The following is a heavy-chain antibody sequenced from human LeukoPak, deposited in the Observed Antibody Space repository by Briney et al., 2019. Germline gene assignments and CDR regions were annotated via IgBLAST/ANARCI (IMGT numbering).Heavy chain of an antibody. Sequence: ASVKVSCKASRYTFTSYYMHWVRLAPGQGLEWMGWINVDSGSTKYAEKFQGRVTITRDTSISTAYMELSRLRSDDTAVYYCAREEGYYNYMDDWGKGTTVTVSS. CDR2: INVDSGST. CDR1: RYTFTSYY. J-gene: IGHJ6*03. CDR3: AREEGYYNYMDD. V-gene: IGHV1-2*02.